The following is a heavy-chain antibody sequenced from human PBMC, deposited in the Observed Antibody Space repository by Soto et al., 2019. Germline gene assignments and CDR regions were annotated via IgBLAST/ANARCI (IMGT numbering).Heavy chain of an antibody. J-gene: IGHJ4*02. CDR3: ARIGGWYDIDF. CDR1: GGSVSSGSFH. D-gene: IGHD6-19*01. CDR2: IFYNGTA. V-gene: IGHV4-61*01. Sequence: SETLSLTCSVSGGSVSSGSFHWSWIRQPPGKGLQFIGSIFYNGTANYSPSLKNRVSISIDTSQSQFFLQLISVAAADTAVCYCARIGGWYDIDFWGQGSLVTVSS.